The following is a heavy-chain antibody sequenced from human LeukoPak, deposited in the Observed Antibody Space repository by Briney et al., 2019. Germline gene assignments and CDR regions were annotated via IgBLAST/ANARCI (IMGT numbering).Heavy chain of an antibody. CDR2: INHSGST. D-gene: IGHD3-10*01. CDR3: ARGRGKYYYGSGSYSFRY. J-gene: IGHJ4*02. V-gene: IGHV4-34*01. Sequence: PSETLSLTCAVYGGSFSGYYWSWIRQPPGKGLEWIGEINHSGSTNYNPSLKSRVTISVDTSKNQFSLKLSSVTAADTAVYYCARGRGKYYYGSGSYSFRYWGQGTLVTVSS. CDR1: GGSFSGYY.